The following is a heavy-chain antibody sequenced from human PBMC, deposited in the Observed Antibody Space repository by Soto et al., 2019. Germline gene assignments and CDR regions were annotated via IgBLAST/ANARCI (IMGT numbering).Heavy chain of an antibody. J-gene: IGHJ4*02. Sequence: SETLSLTCAVYGGSFSGYYWSWIRQPPGKGLEWIGEINHSGSTNYNPSLKSRVTISVDTSKNQFSLKLSSVTAADTAVYYCAKINWGAPVYWGQGTLVTVSS. CDR3: AKINWGAPVY. D-gene: IGHD7-27*01. V-gene: IGHV4-34*01. CDR2: INHSGST. CDR1: GGSFSGYY.